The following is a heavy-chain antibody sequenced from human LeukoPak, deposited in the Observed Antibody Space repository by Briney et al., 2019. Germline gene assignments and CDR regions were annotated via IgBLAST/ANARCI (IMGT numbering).Heavy chain of an antibody. V-gene: IGHV4-39*07. CDR1: GGSISSSSYY. Sequence: SETLSLTCTVSGGSISSSSYYWGWIRQPPGKGLEWIGSIYYSGSTYYNPSLKSRVTISVDTSKNQFSLKLSSVTAADTAVYYCARDTYYYDSSGYYYGWNYYYYMDVWGKGTTVTISS. CDR3: ARDTYYYDSSGYYYGWNYYYYMDV. J-gene: IGHJ6*03. D-gene: IGHD3-22*01. CDR2: IYYSGST.